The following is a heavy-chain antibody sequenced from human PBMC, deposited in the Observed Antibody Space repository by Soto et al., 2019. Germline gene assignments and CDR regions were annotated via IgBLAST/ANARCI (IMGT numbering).Heavy chain of an antibody. J-gene: IGHJ6*02. Sequence: GASVKVSCKASGYTFTSYHMHWVRQAPGQGLEWMGIINPSGGSTTYAQKFQGRVTMTRDTSTSTVYMELSSLRSEDTAVYYCARGDIVAIFGMDVWGQGTTVTVSS. V-gene: IGHV1-46*01. CDR1: GYTFTSYH. CDR3: ARGDIVAIFGMDV. D-gene: IGHD5-12*01. CDR2: INPSGGST.